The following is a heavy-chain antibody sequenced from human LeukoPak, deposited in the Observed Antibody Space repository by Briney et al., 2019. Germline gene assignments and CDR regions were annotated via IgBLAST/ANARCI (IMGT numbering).Heavy chain of an antibody. CDR3: ARDKRHSYGRYFDH. D-gene: IGHD5-18*01. CDR2: MESTGNS. J-gene: IGHJ4*02. V-gene: IGHV4-59*01. Sequence: PSETLSLTCSVSGDSISTYHWNWIRKPPGKGLEWIGYMESTGNSNYNPSLKSRVSMSVETSKNRIVLNLSSVTAADTAVYYCARDKRHSYGRYFDHWGQVLLVTVSS. CDR1: GDSISTYH.